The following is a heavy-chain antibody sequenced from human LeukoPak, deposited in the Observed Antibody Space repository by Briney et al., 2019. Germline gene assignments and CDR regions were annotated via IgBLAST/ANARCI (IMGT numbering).Heavy chain of an antibody. V-gene: IGHV3-74*01. CDR3: ARDLVVTSGY. CDR1: GFTFSSYW. Sequence: GGSLRLSCAASGFTFSSYWMHWVRQAPGKGLVWVSRINGDGSSTTYADSVKGRFTISRDNAKNTLYLQMNGLRAEDTAVYYCARDLVVTSGYWGQGILVTVSS. D-gene: IGHD2-2*01. CDR2: INGDGSST. J-gene: IGHJ4*02.